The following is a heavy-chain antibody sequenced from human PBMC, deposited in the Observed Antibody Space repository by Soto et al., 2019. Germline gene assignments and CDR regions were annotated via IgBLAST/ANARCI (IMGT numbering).Heavy chain of an antibody. V-gene: IGHV1-8*01. J-gene: IGHJ4*02. D-gene: IGHD2-2*02. Sequence: QVQLVQSGAEVKTPGASVKVSCKTSGYTFTSYDINWVRQATGQGVEWMGWMNPDSGNRGYAQKFQGRVTMTTNTSISTAYMELSGLRSDDTAMYYCAKGSWRGYCSDTTCYTINYWGQGTLVTVSS. CDR1: GYTFTSYD. CDR3: AKGSWRGYCSDTTCYTINY. CDR2: MNPDSGNR.